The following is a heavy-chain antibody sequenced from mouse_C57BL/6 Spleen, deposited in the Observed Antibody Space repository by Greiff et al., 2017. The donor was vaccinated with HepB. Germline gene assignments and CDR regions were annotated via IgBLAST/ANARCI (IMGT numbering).Heavy chain of an antibody. CDR2: ISSGGDYI. CDR3: TRGEGITTVVATRYFDV. Sequence: EVKLVESGEGLVKPGGSLKLSCAASGFTFSSYAMSWVRQTPEKRLEWVAYISSGGDYIYYADTVKGRFTISRDNARNTLYLQMSSLKSEDTAMYYCTRGEGITTVVATRYFDVWGTGTTVTVSS. V-gene: IGHV5-9-1*02. J-gene: IGHJ1*03. D-gene: IGHD1-1*01. CDR1: GFTFSSYA.